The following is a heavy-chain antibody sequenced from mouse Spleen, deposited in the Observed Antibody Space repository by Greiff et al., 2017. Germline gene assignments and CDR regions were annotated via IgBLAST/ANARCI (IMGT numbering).Heavy chain of an antibody. CDR1: GYSITSGYD. D-gene: IGHD4-1*01. CDR2: ISYSGST. Sequence: DVMLVESGPGMVKPSQSLSLTCTVTGYSITSGYDWHWIRHFPGNKLEWMGYISYSGSTNYNPSLKSRISITHDTSKNHFFLKLNSVTTEDTATYYCAREGSLGSWYFDVWGAGTTVTVSS. CDR3: AREGSLGSWYFDV. V-gene: IGHV3-1*01. J-gene: IGHJ1*01.